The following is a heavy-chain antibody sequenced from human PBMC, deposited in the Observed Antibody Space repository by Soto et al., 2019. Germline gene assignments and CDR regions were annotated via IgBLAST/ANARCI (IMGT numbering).Heavy chain of an antibody. CDR2: ISYDGSNK. J-gene: IGHJ6*02. D-gene: IGHD3-9*01. V-gene: IGHV3-30*18. Sequence: QVQLVESGGGVVQPGRSLRLSCAASGFTFSSYGMHWVRQAPGKGLEWVAVISYDGSNKYYADSVKGRFTISRDNSKNTLYLQMNSLRAEDTAVYYCAKDLFLRYCDWLPSDYYYGMDVWGQGTTVTVSS. CDR1: GFTFSSYG. CDR3: AKDLFLRYCDWLPSDYYYGMDV.